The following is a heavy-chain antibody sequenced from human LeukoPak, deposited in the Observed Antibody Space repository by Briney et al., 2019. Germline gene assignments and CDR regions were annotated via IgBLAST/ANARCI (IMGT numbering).Heavy chain of an antibody. J-gene: IGHJ6*02. Sequence: GGSLRLSCAASGFTFSVYWMHWVRQVPGKGLEWGSPISCSGGRTYYVECVKGGFTIYRDNSKNTLYLQMNSLRAEDTAVYYCAKSKQQLAHYYYGMDVWGQGTTVTVSS. D-gene: IGHD6-13*01. CDR3: AKSKQQLAHYYYGMDV. CDR2: ISCSGGRT. CDR1: GFTFSVYW. V-gene: IGHV3-23*01.